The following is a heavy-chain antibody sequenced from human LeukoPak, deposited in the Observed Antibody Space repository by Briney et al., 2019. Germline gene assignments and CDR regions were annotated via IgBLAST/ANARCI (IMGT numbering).Heavy chain of an antibody. CDR1: GFTFNSYS. J-gene: IGHJ4*02. V-gene: IGHV3-48*02. Sequence: GGSLRLSCAASGFTFNSYSMNWVRQAPGKGLEWVTYISSSGSTMYYVDSVKGRFTISRDNAKNSLYLQMNSLRDEDTAVYFCATPTGSYPGGFDNWGQGTQVTVS. CDR3: ATPTGSYPGGFDN. D-gene: IGHD1-26*01. CDR2: ISSSGSTM.